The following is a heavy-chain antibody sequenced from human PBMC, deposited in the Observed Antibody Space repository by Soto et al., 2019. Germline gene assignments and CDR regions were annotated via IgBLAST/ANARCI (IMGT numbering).Heavy chain of an antibody. J-gene: IGHJ6*02. CDR3: ARTNYYYYGMDV. Sequence: SGKGLEWMGRIDPSDSYTNYSPSFQGHVTISADKSISTAYLQWSSLKASDTAMYYCARTNYYYYGMDVWGQGTTVTVSS. CDR2: IDPSDSYT. V-gene: IGHV5-10-1*01.